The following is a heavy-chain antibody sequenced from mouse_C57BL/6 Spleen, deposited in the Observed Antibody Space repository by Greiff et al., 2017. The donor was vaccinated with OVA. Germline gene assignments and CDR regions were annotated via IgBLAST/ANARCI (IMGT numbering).Heavy chain of an antibody. CDR2: INPYNGDT. Sequence: EVKLMESGPELVKPGDSVKISCKASGYSFTGYFMNWVMQSHGKSLEWIGRINPYNGDTFYNQKFKGKATLTVDKSSSTAHMELRSLTSEDSAVYYCASGYYGSSSFAYWGQGTLVTVSA. CDR1: GYSFTGYF. CDR3: ASGYYGSSSFAY. V-gene: IGHV1-20*01. D-gene: IGHD1-1*01. J-gene: IGHJ3*01.